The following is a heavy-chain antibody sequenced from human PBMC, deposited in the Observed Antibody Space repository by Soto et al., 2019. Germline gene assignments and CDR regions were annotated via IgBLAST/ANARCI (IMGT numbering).Heavy chain of an antibody. CDR3: AREPWRHPAIAARPREFYY. Sequence: SVKVSCKASGGTFSSYAISWVRQSPGQGLEWMGGIIPIFGTANYAQKFQGRVTITADESTSTAYMELSSLRSEDTAVYYCAREPWRHPAIAARPREFYYWGQGTLVTVSS. V-gene: IGHV1-69*13. D-gene: IGHD6-6*01. CDR2: IIPIFGTA. J-gene: IGHJ4*02. CDR1: GGTFSSYA.